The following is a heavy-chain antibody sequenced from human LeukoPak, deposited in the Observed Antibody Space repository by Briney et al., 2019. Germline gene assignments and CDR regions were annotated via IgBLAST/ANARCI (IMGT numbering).Heavy chain of an antibody. CDR1: GVTFTDYS. J-gene: IGHJ5*02. D-gene: IGHD2-2*02. Sequence: PGGGLRLSCAASGVTFTDYSMNWGRQAPGEGLEWVSSISSRSEYISHADSVKGRFPISRDNAKNSLYLQMNNLRAEDAAVYYCARDPGLPRAYTVDAWGQRTLVTV. V-gene: IGHV3-21*01. CDR2: ISSRSEYI. CDR3: ARDPGLPRAYTVDA.